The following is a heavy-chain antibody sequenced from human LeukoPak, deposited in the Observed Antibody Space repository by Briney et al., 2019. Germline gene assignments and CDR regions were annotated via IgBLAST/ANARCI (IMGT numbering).Heavy chain of an antibody. CDR2: IRSKTDGGTT. Sequence: GGSLRLSCAASGFTFSNAWMSWVRQAPGKGLEWVGRIRSKTDGGTTDYPAPVKGRFTISRDDSKNTLYLQMNSLKTEDTAVYYCTTDPQCSGGDCYYFDYWGQGSLVTVSS. V-gene: IGHV3-15*01. D-gene: IGHD2-21*02. CDR1: GFTFSNAW. J-gene: IGHJ4*02. CDR3: TTDPQCSGGDCYYFDY.